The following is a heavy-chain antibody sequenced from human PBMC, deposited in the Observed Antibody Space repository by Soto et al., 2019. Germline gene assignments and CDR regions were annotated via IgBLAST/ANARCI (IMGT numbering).Heavy chain of an antibody. CDR1: GFTFSSYA. CDR3: ASVYCSSTSCPREAFDI. D-gene: IGHD2-2*01. V-gene: IGHV3-30-3*01. J-gene: IGHJ3*02. CDR2: ISYDGSNK. Sequence: QVQLVESGGGVVQPGRSLRLSCAASGFTFSSYAMHWVRQAPGEGLEWVAVISYDGSNKYYADSVKGRFTISRDNSKNTLYLQMNSLRAEDTAVYYCASVYCSSTSCPREAFDIWGQGTMVTVSS.